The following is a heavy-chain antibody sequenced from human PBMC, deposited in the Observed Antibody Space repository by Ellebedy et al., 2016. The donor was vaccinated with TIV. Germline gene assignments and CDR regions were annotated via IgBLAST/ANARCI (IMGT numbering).Heavy chain of an antibody. D-gene: IGHD2-2*01. J-gene: IGHJ3*02. V-gene: IGHV3-23*01. CDR1: GFTFSTYA. CDR2: ISGSGTNT. Sequence: GGSLRLXXAVSGFTFSTYAMSWVRQAPGKGLELVSSISGSGTNTYYADFVKGRFTISRDNSKNTLYLQMNSLRAEDTAVYYCASLNIVVAPATSAQGAFDIWGQGTMVTASS. CDR3: ASLNIVVAPATSAQGAFDI.